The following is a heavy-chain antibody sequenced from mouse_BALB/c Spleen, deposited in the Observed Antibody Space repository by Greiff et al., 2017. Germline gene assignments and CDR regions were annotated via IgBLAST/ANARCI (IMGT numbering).Heavy chain of an antibody. V-gene: IGHV5-17*02. CDR1: GFTFSSFG. CDR2: ISSGSSTI. D-gene: IGHD1-1*01. Sequence: EVQGVESGGGLVQPGGSRKLSCAASGFTFSSFGMHWVRQAPEKGLEWVAYISSGSSTIYYADTVKGRFTISRDNPKNTLFLQMTSLRSEDTAMYYCAREPYGSSLYYFDYWGQGTTLTVSS. J-gene: IGHJ2*01. CDR3: AREPYGSSLYYFDY.